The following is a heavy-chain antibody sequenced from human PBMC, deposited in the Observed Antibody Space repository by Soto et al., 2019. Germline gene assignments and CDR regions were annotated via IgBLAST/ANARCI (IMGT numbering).Heavy chain of an antibody. CDR1: GFTFSNIW. CDR2: ISPDGGEI. J-gene: IGHJ4*02. V-gene: IGHV3-7*01. CDR3: AKGPR. Sequence: LVESGGGLVQPGGSLRLSCAASGFTFSNIWMSWVRRSPEKGPEWVASISPDGGEIYYVDSVKGRITISRDNTRNSLYLQMNSLRAEDTAVDYCAKGPRWGQGTLVTVSS.